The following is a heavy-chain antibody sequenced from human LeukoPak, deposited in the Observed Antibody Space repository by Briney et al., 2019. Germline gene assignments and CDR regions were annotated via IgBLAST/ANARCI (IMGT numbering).Heavy chain of an antibody. CDR3: ARVSATMVRGVIITPSSNWFDP. CDR1: GYTFTIYG. J-gene: IGHJ5*02. Sequence: AAVTVPYKASGYTFTIYGISWVRQAPGQGLEWMGWISAYNGNTHYAQKLQGRVTMTTDTSTSTGHMALRTLRSDDTAVYYCARVSATMVRGVIITPSSNWFDPWGQGTLVTVSS. D-gene: IGHD3-10*01. CDR2: ISAYNGNT. V-gene: IGHV1-18*01.